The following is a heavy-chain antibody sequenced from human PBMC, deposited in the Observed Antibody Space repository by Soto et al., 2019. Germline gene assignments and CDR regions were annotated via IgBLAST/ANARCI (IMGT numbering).Heavy chain of an antibody. Sequence: EVQLLESGGGLVQPGGSLRLSCAASGFTFSSHAMNWVRQAPGKGLEWVSGISGSGRKTYYADSVKGRFTIFRDTSKNTVYLQMNSLRGEDTALYYCAKDVSDAPVFIAVGRPPMDVWGQGTTVIVSS. D-gene: IGHD3-10*01. J-gene: IGHJ6*02. CDR1: GFTFSSHA. CDR2: ISGSGRKT. CDR3: AKDVSDAPVFIAVGRPPMDV. V-gene: IGHV3-23*01.